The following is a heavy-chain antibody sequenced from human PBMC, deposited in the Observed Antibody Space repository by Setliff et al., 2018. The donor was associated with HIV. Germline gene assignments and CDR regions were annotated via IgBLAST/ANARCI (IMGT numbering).Heavy chain of an antibody. CDR2: IYHSGST. J-gene: IGHJ3*02. CDR1: GYSISSGYY. CDR3: ARDSSGSIDAFDI. V-gene: IGHV4-38-2*02. D-gene: IGHD3-22*01. Sequence: LSLTCAVSGYSISSGYYWGWIRQPPGKGLEWIGSIYHSGSTYYNPSLKSRVTISVDTSKNQFSLKLSSVTAADTAVYYCARDSSGSIDAFDIWGQGTMVTVSS.